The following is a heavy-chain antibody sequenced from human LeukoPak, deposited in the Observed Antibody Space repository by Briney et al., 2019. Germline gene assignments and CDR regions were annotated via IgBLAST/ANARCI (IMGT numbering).Heavy chain of an antibody. J-gene: IGHJ4*02. CDR1: GGSISSSSYY. CDR3: ARQEDSGYDLDYFDY. Sequence: PSETLSLTCTVSGGSISSSSYYWGWIRQPPGKGLEWIGSIYYSGSTYYNPSLKSRVTISVDTSKNQFSLKLSSVTAADTAVYYCARQEDSGYDLDYFDYWGQGTLVTVSS. D-gene: IGHD5-12*01. CDR2: IYYSGST. V-gene: IGHV4-39*01.